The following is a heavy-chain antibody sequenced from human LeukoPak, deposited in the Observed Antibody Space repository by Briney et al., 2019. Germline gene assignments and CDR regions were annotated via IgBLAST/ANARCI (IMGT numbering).Heavy chain of an antibody. Sequence: KTSETLSLTCAVYGGSFSGYYWSWIRQPPGKGLEWIGEINHSGSTNYNPSLRGRVTISVDTSKNQFSLNPRSVTAGDTAVYYCARVGVITMIVNYWGQGTLVTVSS. J-gene: IGHJ4*02. V-gene: IGHV4-34*01. CDR2: INHSGST. CDR3: ARVGVITMIVNY. D-gene: IGHD3-22*01. CDR1: GGSFSGYY.